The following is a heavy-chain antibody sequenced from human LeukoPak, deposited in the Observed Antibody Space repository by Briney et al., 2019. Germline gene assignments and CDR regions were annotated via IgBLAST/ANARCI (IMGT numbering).Heavy chain of an antibody. D-gene: IGHD6-13*01. CDR1: KFTFSSYA. Sequence: GGSLRLSCAASKFTFSSYAMSWVRQAPGKGLEWVAVTVFDGSNEYYADSVKGRFTISRDNSKNTVYLQMSGLRPEDTAVYYCARAPGGRSWYYFDYWGQGTLVTVSS. CDR2: TVFDGSNE. J-gene: IGHJ4*02. CDR3: ARAPGGRSWYYFDY. V-gene: IGHV3-30*04.